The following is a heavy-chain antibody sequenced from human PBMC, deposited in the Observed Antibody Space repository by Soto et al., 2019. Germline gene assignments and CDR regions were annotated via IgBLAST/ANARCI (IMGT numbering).Heavy chain of an antibody. V-gene: IGHV1-69*12. J-gene: IGHJ4*02. Sequence: QVQLVQSGAEVKKPGSSVKVSCKASGSTFSSYAISWVRQAPGQGLAWMGGIIPIFGTANYAQKFEGRVTFNADEATSTAYMELSSLRSEDTAVYYCARDRGSSGWGYWGEGTLVTVSS. CDR3: ARDRGSSGWGY. D-gene: IGHD6-19*01. CDR1: GSTFSSYA. CDR2: IIPIFGTA.